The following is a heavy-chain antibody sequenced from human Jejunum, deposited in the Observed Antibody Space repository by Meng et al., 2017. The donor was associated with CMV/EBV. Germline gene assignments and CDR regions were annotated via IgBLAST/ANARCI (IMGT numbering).Heavy chain of an antibody. D-gene: IGHD3-22*01. J-gene: IGHJ4*02. V-gene: IGHV5-51*01. CDR3: ASSYYLSGVFDN. Sequence: TCAGYSFTTSWIGWVRQMPGKGPEWMGSIYPGDSDTRYSPSFQGQVSISADRSITTAYLQWSSLKASDTAMYYCASSYYLSGVFDNWGQGTLVTVSS. CDR1: GYSFTTSW. CDR2: IYPGDSDT.